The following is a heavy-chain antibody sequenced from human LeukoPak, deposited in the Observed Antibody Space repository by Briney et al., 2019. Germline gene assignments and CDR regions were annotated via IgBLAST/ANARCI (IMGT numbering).Heavy chain of an antibody. CDR3: ARDGQGTISLDY. CDR2: ITEDGSGK. J-gene: IGHJ4*02. Sequence: GGSLRLSCAPSGLTASGYWMQWVRHHPARGLMWLSYITEDGSGKSYEDSVRGRLTISRDNAKNTVHLQRNSLRVDDTAVYYCARDGQGTISLDYWGQGTPVTVSS. V-gene: IGHV3-74*01. CDR1: GLTASGYW. D-gene: IGHD2/OR15-2a*01.